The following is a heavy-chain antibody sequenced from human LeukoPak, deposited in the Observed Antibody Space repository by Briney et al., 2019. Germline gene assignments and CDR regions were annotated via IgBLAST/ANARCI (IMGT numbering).Heavy chain of an antibody. J-gene: IGHJ5*02. V-gene: IGHV4-39*01. Sequence: PSETLSLTCTVSGGSISSSSYCWGWIRQPPGKGLEWIGSIYYSGSTYYNPSLKSQVTISVDTSKNQFSLQLSSVTAADTAVYYCARNPPFYSNYENWFDPWGQGTLVTVSS. D-gene: IGHD4-4*01. CDR3: ARNPPFYSNYENWFDP. CDR1: GGSISSSSYC. CDR2: IYYSGST.